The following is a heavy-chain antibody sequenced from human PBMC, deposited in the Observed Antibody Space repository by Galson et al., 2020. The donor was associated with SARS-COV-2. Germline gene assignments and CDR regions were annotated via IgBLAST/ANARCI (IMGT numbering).Heavy chain of an antibody. V-gene: IGHV3-7*01. D-gene: IGHD3-16*02. CDR3: ARDHYDYIWGSYRANFDY. CDR2: INQYGSEK. CDR1: GFTFSSYW. Sequence: QLGESLKISCAASGFTFSSYWMTWVRQAPGKGLELVANINQYGSEKYYVNSVKGQFTISRDNAKNLLYLQMDSLRAEDTAVYYCARDHYDYIWGSYRANFDYWGQGTLVTVSS. J-gene: IGHJ4*02.